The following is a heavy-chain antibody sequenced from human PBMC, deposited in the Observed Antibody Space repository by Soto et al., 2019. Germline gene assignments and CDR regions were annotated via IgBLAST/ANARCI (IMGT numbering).Heavy chain of an antibody. D-gene: IGHD3-22*01. CDR1: GDSISAYY. CDR3: ARYVHYYDNTSQEGHGIEI. J-gene: IGHJ3*02. V-gene: IGHV4-59*01. CDR2: IHYSGSP. Sequence: QVQLLESGPGLVEPSETLSLTCTVSGDSISAYYWSWIRQPPGKGLEWIGYIHYSGSPNYNPSLKRRVSVSVDMSNSQFSLSLSSVTAADTAVYFCARYVHYYDNTSQEGHGIEIWGQGTLVTVSS.